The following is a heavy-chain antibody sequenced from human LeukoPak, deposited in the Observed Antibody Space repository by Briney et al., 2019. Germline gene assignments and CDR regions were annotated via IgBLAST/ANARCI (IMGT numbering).Heavy chain of an antibody. CDR3: ARDGEGVAISVNYWFDP. CDR1: GGTFSSYA. CDR2: IIPIFGTA. D-gene: IGHD3-10*01. V-gene: IGHV1-69*05. Sequence: SVKVSCKASGGTFSSYAISWVRQAPGQGLEWMGGIIPIFGTANYAQKFQGRVTMTRDTSTSTVYMELSSLRSEDTAVYYCARDGEGVAISVNYWFDPWGQGTLVTVSS. J-gene: IGHJ5*02.